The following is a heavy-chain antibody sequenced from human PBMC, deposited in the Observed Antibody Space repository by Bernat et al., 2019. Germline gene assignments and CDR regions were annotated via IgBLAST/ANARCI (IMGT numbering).Heavy chain of an antibody. D-gene: IGHD3-16*01. CDR2: ISGSGGST. CDR1: AFTFNDYA. V-gene: IGHV3-23*01. Sequence: EVQLLESGGGLVQPGGSLRLSCAASAFTFNDYAMAWVRQAPGKGPEWVSVISGSGGSTKYADSVKGRFTISRDNSKNTLYLQMNSLRAEDTAVYYCAKHRNKWGSLTEAFDIWGQGTMVTVSS. J-gene: IGHJ3*02. CDR3: AKHRNKWGSLTEAFDI.